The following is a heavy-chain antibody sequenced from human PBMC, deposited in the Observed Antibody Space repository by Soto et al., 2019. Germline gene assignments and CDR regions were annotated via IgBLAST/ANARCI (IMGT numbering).Heavy chain of an antibody. Sequence: GGSLRLSCAASGFTLSAYWMHWVRQAPGRGLEWVSRLSSDGFGTAYADSVKGRFHISRDNARNTLFLQMNGLRAEDTAVYYCARDLGGADYRGPGNFVTVS. D-gene: IGHD3-16*01. CDR1: GFTLSAYW. V-gene: IGHV3-74*03. J-gene: IGHJ4*02. CDR2: LSSDGFGT. CDR3: ARDLGGADY.